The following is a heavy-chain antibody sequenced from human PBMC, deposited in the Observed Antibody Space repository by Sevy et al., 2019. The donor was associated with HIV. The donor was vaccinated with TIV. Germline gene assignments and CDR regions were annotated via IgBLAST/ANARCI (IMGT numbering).Heavy chain of an antibody. Sequence: GGSLRLSCAASGFTFSSHAMNWVRQAPGKGLEWVSTIRGSGGSTYYADSVKGRFTISRDNSKNTLYLQMNSLRAEDTAVYYCHGDYDSSQLASYYYYGMDVWGQGTTVTVSS. CDR3: HGDYDSSQLASYYYYGMDV. CDR1: GFTFSSHA. CDR2: IRGSGGST. J-gene: IGHJ6*02. V-gene: IGHV3-23*01. D-gene: IGHD3-22*01.